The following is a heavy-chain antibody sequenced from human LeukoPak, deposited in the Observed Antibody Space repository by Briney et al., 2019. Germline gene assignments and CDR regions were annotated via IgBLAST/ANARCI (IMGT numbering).Heavy chain of an antibody. D-gene: IGHD1-1*01. CDR1: GFTFSSYG. Sequence: PGGSLRLSCAASGFTFSSYGMSWVRQAPGKGLEWVSAISGSGGSTYYADSVKGRFTISRDNSKNTLYLQMNSLGAEDTAVYSCAKYPHNTGTTYDAFDIWGQGTMVTVSS. V-gene: IGHV3-23*01. J-gene: IGHJ3*02. CDR3: AKYPHNTGTTYDAFDI. CDR2: ISGSGGST.